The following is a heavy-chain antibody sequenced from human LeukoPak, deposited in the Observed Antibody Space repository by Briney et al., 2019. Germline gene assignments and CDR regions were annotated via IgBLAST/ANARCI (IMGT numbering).Heavy chain of an antibody. CDR1: GFSSYT. CDR2: ISSSSNYI. D-gene: IGHD3-22*01. V-gene: IGHV3-21*01. CDR3: AREGDSSGIFDY. J-gene: IGHJ4*02. Sequence: GGSLILSCAASGFSSYTMNWVRQAPGKGLEWVSSISSSSNYIYYADSVKGRFTISRDNAKNSLYLQMNSLRAEDTAVYYCAREGDSSGIFDYWGQGTLVTVSS.